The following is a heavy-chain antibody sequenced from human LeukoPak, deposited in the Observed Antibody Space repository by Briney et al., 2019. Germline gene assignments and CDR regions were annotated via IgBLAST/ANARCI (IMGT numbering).Heavy chain of an antibody. CDR1: GGSISSSNW. CDR3: AKDSPKRYSGSYFDC. J-gene: IGHJ4*02. V-gene: IGHV4-4*02. D-gene: IGHD1-26*01. Sequence: SETLSLTCAVSGGSISSSNWWSWVRQPPGKGLEWIGEIYHSGSTNYNPSLKSRVAISVDRSKNQFSLKLTSVTAADTAVYYCAKDSPKRYSGSYFDCWGQGTLVTVSS. CDR2: IYHSGST.